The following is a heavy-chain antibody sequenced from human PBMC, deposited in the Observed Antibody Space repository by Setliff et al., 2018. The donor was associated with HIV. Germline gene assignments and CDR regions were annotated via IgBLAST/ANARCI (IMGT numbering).Heavy chain of an antibody. CDR2: VNTNNDKT. D-gene: IGHD6-19*01. Sequence: ASVKVSCKASGYAFTNFGITWVRQVPGQGLEWMGWVNTNNDKTNYAQKFQGRVTMTTDRSTKTAYLDLGSLRPDDTAVYYCARDLYTSGWPNWFDPWGPGTLVTVSS. CDR1: GYAFTNFG. CDR3: ARDLYTSGWPNWFDP. V-gene: IGHV1-18*01. J-gene: IGHJ5*02.